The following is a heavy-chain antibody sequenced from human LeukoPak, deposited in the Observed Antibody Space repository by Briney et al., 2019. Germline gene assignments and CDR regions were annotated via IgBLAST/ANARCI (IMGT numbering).Heavy chain of an antibody. J-gene: IGHJ6*03. V-gene: IGHV4-38-2*02. CDR3: ARAPSDSSGYSSYYYYMDV. CDR1: GYSISSGYY. CDR2: IYHSGST. Sequence: SETLSLTCTVSGYSISSGYYWGWIRQPPGKGLEWIGSIYHSGSTYYNPSLKSRVTISVDTSKNQFSLRLSSVTAADTAVYYCARAPSDSSGYSSYYYYMDVWGKGTTVTVSS. D-gene: IGHD3-22*01.